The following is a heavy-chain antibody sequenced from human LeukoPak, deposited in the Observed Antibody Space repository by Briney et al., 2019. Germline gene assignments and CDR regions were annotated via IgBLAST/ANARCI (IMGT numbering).Heavy chain of an antibody. D-gene: IGHD1-26*01. CDR2: ISGSGSST. V-gene: IGHV3-23*01. CDR3: AKDSWDGGTYTWGKFDY. CDR1: GFTFSNYA. J-gene: IGHJ4*02. Sequence: GGSLRLSCAVSGFTFSNYAMSWVRQAPGKGLEWVSGISGSGSSTVYADSVKGRFTISRDNAKNTLYLQMNSLRAEDTAVYYCAKDSWDGGTYTWGKFDYWGQGTLVTVSS.